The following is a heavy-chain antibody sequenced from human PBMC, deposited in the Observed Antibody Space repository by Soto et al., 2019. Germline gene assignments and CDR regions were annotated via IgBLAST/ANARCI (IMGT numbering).Heavy chain of an antibody. D-gene: IGHD1-26*01. CDR1: GGTFSRYA. V-gene: IGHV1-18*01. J-gene: IGHJ4*02. CDR2: ISGYNGNT. Sequence: DSVNVSWKGSGGTFSRYAISLVRQVHGQGLEWMGWISGYNGNTNYAPKSQGRVTVTRDTSTATAYVELRSLRSDDTAIYYCARGSESFDLWGQRTLVPVSS. CDR3: ARGSESFDL.